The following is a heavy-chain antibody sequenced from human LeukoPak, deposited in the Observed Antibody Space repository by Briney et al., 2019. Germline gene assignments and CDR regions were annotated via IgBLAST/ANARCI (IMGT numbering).Heavy chain of an antibody. D-gene: IGHD1-26*01. J-gene: IGHJ3*02. CDR2: IYYSGST. CDR1: GGSISSGDYY. Sequence: SETLSLTCTVSGGSISSGDYYWSWIRQPPGKGLEWIGYIYYSGSTYYNPSLKSRVTISVDTSKNQFSLKLSSVTAADTAVYYCAREWGGSYYTNDAFDIWGQGAMVTVSS. CDR3: AREWGGSYYTNDAFDI. V-gene: IGHV4-30-4*01.